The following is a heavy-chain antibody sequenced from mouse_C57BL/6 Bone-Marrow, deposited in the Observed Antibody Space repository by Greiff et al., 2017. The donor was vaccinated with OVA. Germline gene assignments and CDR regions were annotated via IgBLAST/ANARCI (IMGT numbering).Heavy chain of an antibody. J-gene: IGHJ1*03. D-gene: IGHD2-5*01. Sequence: EVQLVASWGCLVKPGGSLKLSCAASGFTFSDYGMHWVRQAPEKGLELVAYISSGSSTIYYADTVKGRFTISRDNAKNTLFLQMTSLRSEDTAMYYCARGYYSNPLYFDVWGTGTTVTVSS. CDR3: ARGYYSNPLYFDV. V-gene: IGHV5-17*01. CDR1: GFTFSDYG. CDR2: ISSGSSTI.